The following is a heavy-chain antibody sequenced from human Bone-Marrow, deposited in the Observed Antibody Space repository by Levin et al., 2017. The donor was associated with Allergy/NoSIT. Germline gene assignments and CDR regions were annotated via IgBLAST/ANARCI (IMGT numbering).Heavy chain of an antibody. CDR2: INPKRGDT. D-gene: IGHD1-26*01. Sequence: PGASVKVSCTISGYTFSDYYIHWVRQAPGQGLEWMGWINPKRGDTNFAQKFHGRVVLSRNTSISTAYMELGRLRSDDTALYYCARGGSGSNDYWGQGTLVTVSS. CDR3: ARGGSGSNDY. CDR1: GYTFSDYY. V-gene: IGHV1-2*02. J-gene: IGHJ4*02.